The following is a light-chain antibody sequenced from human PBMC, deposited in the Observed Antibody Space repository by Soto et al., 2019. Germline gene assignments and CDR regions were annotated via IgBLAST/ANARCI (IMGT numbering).Light chain of an antibody. CDR2: GAS. Sequence: DIQMTQSPSSLSASVGDRVTITCRASQSITNYLNWYKQKPGKAPNLLIHGASNLQSGVPSRFSGSGSGTHFTLTISSLQPEDFATYFCLQTYSPPHAFGQGTKLEIK. V-gene: IGKV1-39*01. CDR1: QSITNY. J-gene: IGKJ2*01. CDR3: LQTYSPPHA.